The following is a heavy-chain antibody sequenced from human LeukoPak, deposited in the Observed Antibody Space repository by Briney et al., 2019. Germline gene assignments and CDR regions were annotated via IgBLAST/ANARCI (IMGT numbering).Heavy chain of an antibody. CDR1: GFIFRTSG. J-gene: IGHJ4*02. V-gene: IGHV3-21*01. Sequence: GSLRLSCAASGFIFRTSGMNWVRQAPGKGLEWVSFISGSTYYINYADSVKGRFTISRDNAKNSLYLQLDSLSADDTAVYYCATGDYFDDWGQGTLVTVSS. CDR3: ATGDYFDD. CDR2: ISGSTYYI.